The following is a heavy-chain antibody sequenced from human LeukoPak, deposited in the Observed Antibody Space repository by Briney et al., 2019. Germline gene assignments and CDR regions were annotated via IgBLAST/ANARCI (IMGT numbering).Heavy chain of an antibody. CDR1: GFIFSSYA. CDR2: IRGNGGST. D-gene: IGHD1-26*01. CDR3: AKDRSGSYDYYFDY. V-gene: IGHV3-64*01. J-gene: IGHJ4*02. Sequence: PGGSLRLSCAASGFIFSSYAMHWVRQAPGKGLEFVSVIRGNGGSTYYANSVKGRFTISRDNSKNTLYLQMGSLRAEDMAVYYCAKDRSGSYDYYFDYWGQGTLVTVSS.